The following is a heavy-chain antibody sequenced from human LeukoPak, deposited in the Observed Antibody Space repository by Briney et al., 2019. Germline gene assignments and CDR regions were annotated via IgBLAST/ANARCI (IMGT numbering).Heavy chain of an antibody. D-gene: IGHD1-7*01. J-gene: IGHJ4*02. CDR2: IYYSGST. V-gene: IGHV4-31*03. Sequence: SQTLSLTCTVSGGSISSGGYYWSWIRQHPGKGLEWIGYIYYSGSTNHNPSLKSRATISADTSKNQFSLKLSSVTAADTAVYYCVRDRELNYWGQGTLVTVSS. CDR3: VRDRELNY. CDR1: GGSISSGGYY.